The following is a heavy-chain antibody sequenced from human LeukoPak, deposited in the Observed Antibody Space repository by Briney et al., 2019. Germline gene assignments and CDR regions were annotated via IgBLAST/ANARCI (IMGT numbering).Heavy chain of an antibody. J-gene: IGHJ4*02. Sequence: PGRSLRLSCAASGFTFSSYGMHWVRQAPGKGLEWVAVIWYDGSNKYYADSVKGRFTISRDNSKNTLYLQMNSLKAEDTAVYYCARDPQPFTMIVVVTPDYWGQGTLVTVSS. D-gene: IGHD3-22*01. CDR1: GFTFSSYG. CDR2: IWYDGSNK. V-gene: IGHV3-33*01. CDR3: ARDPQPFTMIVVVTPDY.